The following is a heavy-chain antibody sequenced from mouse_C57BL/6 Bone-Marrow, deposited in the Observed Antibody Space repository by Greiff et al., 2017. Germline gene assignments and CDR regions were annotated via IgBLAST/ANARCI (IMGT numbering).Heavy chain of an antibody. CDR2: IDPEDGEN. D-gene: IGHD1-1*01. CDR1: GFNIKDYY. J-gene: IGHJ2*01. CDR3: ASSPHYYGSPHFDY. Sequence: VQLQQSGAELVKPGASVKLSCTASGFNIKDYYMHWVKQRTEQGLEWIGRIDPEDGENKYAPKFQGKATITADTSSNTAYLQLSSLTSEDTAVYYCASSPHYYGSPHFDYWGQGTTLTVSS. V-gene: IGHV14-2*01.